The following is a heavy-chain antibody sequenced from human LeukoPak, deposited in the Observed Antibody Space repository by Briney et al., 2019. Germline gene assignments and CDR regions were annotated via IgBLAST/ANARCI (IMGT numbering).Heavy chain of an antibody. D-gene: IGHD3-10*01. CDR1: GYTFTSYG. CDR2: TSAYNGNT. Sequence: ASVKVSCKASGYTFTSYGISWVRQAPGQGLEWMGWTSAYNGNTNYAQNLQGRVTMTTDTSTSTAYMELRSLRSDDTAVYYCARCLMVRGLKDRGFDPWGQGTLVTVSS. V-gene: IGHV1-18*01. J-gene: IGHJ5*02. CDR3: ARCLMVRGLKDRGFDP.